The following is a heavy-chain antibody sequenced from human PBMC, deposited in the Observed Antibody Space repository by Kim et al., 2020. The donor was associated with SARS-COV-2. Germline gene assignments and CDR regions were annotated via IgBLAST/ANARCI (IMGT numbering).Heavy chain of an antibody. D-gene: IGHD3-22*01. CDR1: GGSFSGYY. CDR2: INHSGST. V-gene: IGHV4-34*01. Sequence: SETLSLTCAVYGGSFSGYYWSWIRQPPGKGLEWIGEINHSGSTNYNPSLKSRVTISVDTSKNQFSLKLSSVTAADTAVYYCARGGDSSGYYSGYYFDYWGQGTLVTVSS. J-gene: IGHJ4*02. CDR3: ARGGDSSGYYSGYYFDY.